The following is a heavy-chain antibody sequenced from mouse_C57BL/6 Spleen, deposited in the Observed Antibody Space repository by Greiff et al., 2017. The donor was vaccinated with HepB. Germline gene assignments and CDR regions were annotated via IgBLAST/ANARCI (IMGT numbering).Heavy chain of an antibody. CDR2: ISDGGSYT. J-gene: IGHJ1*03. CDR3: LMVTTGDWYFDV. CDR1: GFTFSSYA. Sequence: EVQLVESGGGLVKPGGSLKLSCAASGFTFSSYAMSWVRQTPEKRLEWVATISDGGSYTYYPDNVKGRFTISRDNAKNNLYLQMSHLKSEDTAMYYCLMVTTGDWYFDVWGTGTTVTVSS. D-gene: IGHD2-2*01. V-gene: IGHV5-4*01.